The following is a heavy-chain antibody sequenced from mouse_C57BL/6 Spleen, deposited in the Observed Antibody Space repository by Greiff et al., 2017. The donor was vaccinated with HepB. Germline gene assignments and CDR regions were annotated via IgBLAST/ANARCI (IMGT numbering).Heavy chain of an antibody. J-gene: IGHJ1*03. V-gene: IGHV1-52*01. D-gene: IGHD2-5*01. CDR3: ARPYSKGWYFDV. CDR2: IDPSDSET. CDR1: GYTFTSYW. Sequence: QVHVKQPGAELVRPGSSVKLSCKASGYTFTSYWMHWVKQRPIQGLEWIGNIDPSDSETHYNQKFKDKATLTVDKSSSTAYMQLSSLTSEDSAVYYCARPYSKGWYFDVWGTGTTVTVSS.